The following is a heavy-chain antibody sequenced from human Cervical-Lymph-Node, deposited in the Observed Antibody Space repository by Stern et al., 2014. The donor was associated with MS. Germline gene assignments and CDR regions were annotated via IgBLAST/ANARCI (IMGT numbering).Heavy chain of an antibody. CDR3: ASGSSWYLGYLDY. CDR2: INYTGNT. Sequence: QVQLVEPGPGLVKPSETLSLTCNVSSGPISRYYLILVRQPPGKGLEWIGNINYTGNTYYNPSLKSRVTISVDTSKNQFSLKLISVTAADTSVYYFASGSSWYLGYLDYWGQGTLVTVSS. J-gene: IGHJ4*02. D-gene: IGHD6-13*01. CDR1: SGPISRYY. V-gene: IGHV4-59*01.